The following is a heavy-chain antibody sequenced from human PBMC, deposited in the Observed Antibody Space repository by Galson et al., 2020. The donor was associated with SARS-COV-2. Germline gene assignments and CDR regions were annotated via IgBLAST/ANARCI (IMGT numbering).Heavy chain of an antibody. D-gene: IGHD6-13*01. CDR2: ISSSSSYI. V-gene: IGHV3-21*01. CDR3: ATDYSSSWYVFGY. Sequence: GESLKISCAASGFTFSSYSMNWVRQAPGKGLEWVSSISSSSSYIYYADSVKGRFTISRDNAKNSLYLQMNSLRAEDTAVYYCATDYSSSWYVFGYWGQGTLVTVSS. J-gene: IGHJ4*02. CDR1: GFTFSSYS.